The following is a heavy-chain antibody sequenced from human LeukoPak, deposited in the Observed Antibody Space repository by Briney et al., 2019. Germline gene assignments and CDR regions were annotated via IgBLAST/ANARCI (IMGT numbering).Heavy chain of an antibody. CDR2: IYYSGST. Sequence: SETLSLTCTVSGGSISSYYWSWIRQPPGKGLEWIGYIYYSGSTNYNPSLKSRVTISVDTSKNQFSLKLSSVTAADTAVYYCARLLYSSGWSKFDYWGQGTLVTVSS. D-gene: IGHD6-19*01. CDR1: GGSISSYY. CDR3: ARLLYSSGWSKFDY. V-gene: IGHV4-59*01. J-gene: IGHJ4*02.